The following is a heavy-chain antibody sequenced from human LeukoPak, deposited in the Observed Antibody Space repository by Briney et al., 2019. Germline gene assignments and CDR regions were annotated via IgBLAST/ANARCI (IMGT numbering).Heavy chain of an antibody. Sequence: PGGSLRLSCAVSGFIFSDFFMDWVRHAPGKGLELIVRNRNKENNYAAEYAASVKGRFTISRDDSTYTLFLHLSSLKTADNAVSSCTREDYWNLDYWGQGTLVTVSS. V-gene: IGHV3-72*01. D-gene: IGHD1-1*01. CDR1: GFIFSDFF. CDR2: NRNKENNYAA. CDR3: TREDYWNLDY. J-gene: IGHJ4*02.